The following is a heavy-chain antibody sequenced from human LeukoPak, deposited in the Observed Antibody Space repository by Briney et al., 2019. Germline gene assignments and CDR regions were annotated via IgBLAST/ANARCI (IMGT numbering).Heavy chain of an antibody. J-gene: IGHJ4*02. CDR1: GFTVSNNY. CDR2: IYSGGST. V-gene: IGHV3-53*01. D-gene: IGHD6-19*01. Sequence: GGSLRPSCAASGFTVSNNYMSWVRQAPGEGLEWVSVIYSGGSTYYADSVKGRFTISRDSSKNTLYLQMNSLKAEDTAVYYCARGLKYSTGWYYFDYWGQGTLVTVSS. CDR3: ARGLKYSTGWYYFDY.